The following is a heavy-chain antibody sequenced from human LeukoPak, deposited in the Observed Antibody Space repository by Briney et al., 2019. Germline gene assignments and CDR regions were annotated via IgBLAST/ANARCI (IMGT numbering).Heavy chain of an antibody. CDR2: ISYGGNVK. D-gene: IGHD5-24*01. CDR3: AKVAEMATTTGYFDY. J-gene: IGHJ4*02. V-gene: IGHV3-30*18. CDR1: GFTFSTYG. Sequence: GGSLRLSCAASGFTFSTYGMLWVRQAPGKGLEWAAVISYGGNVKYYADSVKDRFTISRDNSKNTLYLQMNSLRTEDTAVYYCAKVAEMATTTGYFDYWGQGTLVTVYS.